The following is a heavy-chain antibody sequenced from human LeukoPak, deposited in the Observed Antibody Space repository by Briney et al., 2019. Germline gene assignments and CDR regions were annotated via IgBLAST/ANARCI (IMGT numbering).Heavy chain of an antibody. D-gene: IGHD3-10*02. CDR3: ATLLSSSYYFDY. CDR2: IYHSGIT. J-gene: IGHJ4*02. V-gene: IGHV4-38-2*02. CDR1: GYSISSGYY. Sequence: SETLSLTCIVSGYSISSGYYWGWIRQPPGKGLEWIGNIYHSGITYYNLYNPSLKSRVIISVDTSKDHFSLKLSSVTAADTAVYFCATLLSSSYYFDYWGQGTLVTVSS.